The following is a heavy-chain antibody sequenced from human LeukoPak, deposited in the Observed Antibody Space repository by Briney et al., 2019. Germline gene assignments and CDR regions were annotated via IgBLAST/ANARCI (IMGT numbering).Heavy chain of an antibody. CDR3: ARDRTSYYDSRGYTFDY. Sequence: GASVKVSCKASGYTCTSYAMDWVRQAPGQRLEWMGWINTGNGDTKYSQKFQGRVTITRDTSASTAYMELSSLRSEDTAVYYCARDRTSYYDSRGYTFDYWGQGTLVIVSS. V-gene: IGHV1-3*04. CDR1: GYTCTSYA. D-gene: IGHD3-22*01. CDR2: INTGNGDT. J-gene: IGHJ4*02.